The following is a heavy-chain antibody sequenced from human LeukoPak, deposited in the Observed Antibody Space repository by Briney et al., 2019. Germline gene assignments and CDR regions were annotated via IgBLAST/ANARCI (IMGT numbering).Heavy chain of an antibody. CDR1: GGSISSYY. CDR2: IYYSGST. D-gene: IGHD6-19*01. V-gene: IGHV4-59*01. Sequence: SETLSLTCTVSGGSISSYYWSWIRQPPGKGLEWIGYIYYSGSTNYNPSLKSRVTISVDTSKNQFSLKLSSVTAADTAVYYCARDSAGSGGWEFDYWGQGTLVTVSS. J-gene: IGHJ4*02. CDR3: ARDSAGSGGWEFDY.